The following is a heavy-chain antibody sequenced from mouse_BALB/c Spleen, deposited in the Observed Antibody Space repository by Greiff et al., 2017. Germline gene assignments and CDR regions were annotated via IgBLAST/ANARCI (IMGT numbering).Heavy chain of an antibody. Sequence: DVHLVESGGGLVKPGGSLKLSCAASGFAFSSYDMSWVRQTPEKRLEWVAYISSGGGSTYYPDTVKGRFTISRDNAKNTLYLQMSSLKSEDTAMYYCARLPVVAYYYAMDYWGQGTSVTVSS. CDR3: ARLPVVAYYYAMDY. J-gene: IGHJ4*01. D-gene: IGHD1-1*01. CDR2: ISSGGGST. CDR1: GFAFSSYD. V-gene: IGHV5-12-1*01.